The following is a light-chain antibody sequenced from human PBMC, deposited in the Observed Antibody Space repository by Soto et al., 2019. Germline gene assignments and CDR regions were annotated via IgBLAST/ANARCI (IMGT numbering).Light chain of an antibody. CDR2: SNN. V-gene: IGLV1-47*02. Sequence: QSVLTQPPSASGTPGQTVTISCSGTSCNIGSNYVYWYQQQPRTAPPLLIYSNNQRPSGVPDRFSGSKSGTSASLAISGLRSEDEADYYCAAWDDSLSGLYVFGTGTQLTVL. CDR1: SCNIGSNY. CDR3: AAWDDSLSGLYV. J-gene: IGLJ1*01.